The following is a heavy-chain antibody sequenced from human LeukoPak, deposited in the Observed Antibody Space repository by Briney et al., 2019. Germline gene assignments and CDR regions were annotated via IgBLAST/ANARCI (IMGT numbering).Heavy chain of an antibody. CDR2: ISSSSSYI. J-gene: IGHJ4*02. CDR1: GLTFSTYT. Sequence: GGSLRLSCAGPGLTFSTYTMNWVSQAPGKGLEWVSTISSSSSYIYYGDSVKGRFTISRDNAKNSLYLQMNSLRAEDTAVYYCASGTDSSGYSFTYYFDYWGQGTLVTVSS. CDR3: ASGTDSSGYSFTYYFDY. D-gene: IGHD3-22*01. V-gene: IGHV3-21*01.